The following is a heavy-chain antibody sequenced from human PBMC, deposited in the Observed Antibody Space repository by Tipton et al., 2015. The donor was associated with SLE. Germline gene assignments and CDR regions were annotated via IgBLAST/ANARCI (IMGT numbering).Heavy chain of an antibody. J-gene: IGHJ6*03. CDR2: VYYSGRT. V-gene: IGHV4-39*07. CDR1: GGSISSSNYY. Sequence: TLSLTCTVSGGSISSSNYYWDWIRQPPGKGLEWIGNVYYSGRTNNNPSLKTRVAISVDKSKKQFSLKLSSVTAADTAVYYCARVVGGYDSYYYYMDVWGKGTTVTVSS. D-gene: IGHD5-12*01. CDR3: ARVVGGYDSYYYYMDV.